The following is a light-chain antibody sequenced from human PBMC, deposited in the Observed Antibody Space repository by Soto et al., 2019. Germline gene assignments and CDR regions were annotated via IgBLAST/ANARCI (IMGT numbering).Light chain of an antibody. J-gene: IGLJ1*01. Sequence: QSVLTQPASVSGSPGQSIAISCTGSSSDVGGYNYVSWYQQHPGKAPQLIIYEVTNRPSGVSNRFSGSKPGNTASLTISGLQAEDEADYYCSSYTSSSTYVFGTGTKVTVL. CDR3: SSYTSSSTYV. V-gene: IGLV2-14*01. CDR1: SSDVGGYNY. CDR2: EVT.